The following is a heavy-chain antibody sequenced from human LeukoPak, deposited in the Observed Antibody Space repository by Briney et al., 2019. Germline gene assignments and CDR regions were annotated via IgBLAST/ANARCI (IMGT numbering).Heavy chain of an antibody. CDR2: ISFDSGDET. V-gene: IGHV3-21*01. Sequence: GGSLRLSCAASGFSFSDYYMHWVRQAPGKGLEWVSSISFDSGDETLYADSVKGRFTISRDNTKNSMYLQMDSLTVEDTALYFCTRDLPATISLGDDYWGPGILVTVSS. CDR1: GFSFSDYY. CDR3: TRDLPATISLGDDY. D-gene: IGHD5-12*01. J-gene: IGHJ4*02.